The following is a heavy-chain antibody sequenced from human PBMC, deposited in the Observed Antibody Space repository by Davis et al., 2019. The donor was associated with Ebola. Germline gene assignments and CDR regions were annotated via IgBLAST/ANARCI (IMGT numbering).Heavy chain of an antibody. CDR2: IYYSGST. CDR1: GGSVSRGSYY. CDR3: ARSPRHYYYGMDV. J-gene: IGHJ6*02. V-gene: IGHV4-61*01. Sequence: MPSETLSLTCTASGGSVSRGSYYWSWIRKPPGKGLEWIGYIYYSGSTNYNPPLKSRVTISVDTSKNQFSLKLSSVTAADTAVYYCARSPRHYYYGMDVWGQGTTVTVSS.